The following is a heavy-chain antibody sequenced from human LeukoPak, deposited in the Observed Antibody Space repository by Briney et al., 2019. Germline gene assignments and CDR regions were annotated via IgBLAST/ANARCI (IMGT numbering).Heavy chain of an antibody. CDR3: ARDALTGGD. CDR2: IYHSGST. Sequence: SETLSLTCTVSGGSISSGGYYWSWIRQPPGKGLEWIGYIYHSGSTYYNPSLKSRVTISVDRSKNQFPLKLSSVTAADTAVYYCARDALTGGDWGQGTLVTVSS. V-gene: IGHV4-30-2*01. D-gene: IGHD1-14*01. CDR1: GGSISSGGYY. J-gene: IGHJ4*02.